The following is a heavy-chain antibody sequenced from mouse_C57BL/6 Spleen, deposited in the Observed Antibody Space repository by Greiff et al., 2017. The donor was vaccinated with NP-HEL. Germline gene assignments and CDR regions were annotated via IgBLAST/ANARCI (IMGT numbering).Heavy chain of an antibody. CDR1: GYTFTSYG. J-gene: IGHJ2*01. CDR2: IYLGNGYT. V-gene: IGHV1-58*01. Sequence: EVKLVESGAELVRPGSSVKMSCKTSGYTFTSYGINWVKQRPGQGLEWIGYIYLGNGYTEYNEKFKGKATLTSDTSSSTDYMQLSSLTSEDSANYCGARSGGTYDYGGRGKGTTLTVAT. D-gene: IGHD1-1*02. CDR3: ARSGGTYDYGG.